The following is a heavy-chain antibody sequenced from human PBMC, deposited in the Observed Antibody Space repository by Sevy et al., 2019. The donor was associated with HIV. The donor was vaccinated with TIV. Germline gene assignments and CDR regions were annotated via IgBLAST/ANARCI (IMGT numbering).Heavy chain of an antibody. V-gene: IGHV3-7*01. CDR2: IKKDADQK. CDR3: ARDDGNYDFHY. CDR1: GFTFRKYW. Sequence: GGSLRLSCAASGFTFRKYWMGWVRQAPGKGLEWVASIKKDADQKYYVDSVKGRFTISRDNAKNSLYLQMNSLRAEDTAVYFCARDDGNYDFHYWGQGTLVTVSS. D-gene: IGHD1-7*01. J-gene: IGHJ4*02.